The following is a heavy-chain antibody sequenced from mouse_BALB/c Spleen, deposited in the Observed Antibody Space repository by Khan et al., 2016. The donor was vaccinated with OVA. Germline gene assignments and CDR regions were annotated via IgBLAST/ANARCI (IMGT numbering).Heavy chain of an antibody. CDR2: ISSGGDYT. CDR3: ADHVTGSFAY. CDR1: GFTFSSYS. D-gene: IGHD4-1*01. J-gene: IGHJ3*01. V-gene: IGHV5-6*01. Sequence: EVELVESGGDLVKPGGSLKLSCAASGFTFSSYSMSWVRQTPDKRLEWVASISSGGDYTYYPDSVKGRFTIYRDNAKNTLYLQMSDLKSEDIAMYYCADHVTGSFAYWGQGTLVTVSA.